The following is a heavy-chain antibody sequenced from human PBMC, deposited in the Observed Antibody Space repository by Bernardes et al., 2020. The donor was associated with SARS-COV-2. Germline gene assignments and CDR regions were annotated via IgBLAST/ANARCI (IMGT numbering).Heavy chain of an antibody. V-gene: IGHV3-30*01. CDR3: ARDTPHHNFWSGYPY. CDR2: ITSDGSNK. CDR1: GFTFSTYA. D-gene: IGHD3-3*01. Sequence: GGSLRLSCAASGFTFSTYAMHWVRQAPGKGLEWVAVITSDGSNKYYADSVKGRFTISRDNSKNTLYLQMNSLRAEDTAVYYCARDTPHHNFWSGYPYWGQGTLLTVSS. J-gene: IGHJ4*02.